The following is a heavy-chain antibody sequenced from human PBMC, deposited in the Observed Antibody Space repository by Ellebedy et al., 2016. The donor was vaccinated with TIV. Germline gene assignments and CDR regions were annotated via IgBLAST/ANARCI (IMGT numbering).Heavy chain of an antibody. CDR1: GFSFSNSG. Sequence: GESLKISCAASGFSFSNSGMNWVRQAPGKGLEWVSSISPSSDYIYYADSLRGRFTISRDNAKNSLYLQMNRLRAEDTAVYYCARDKVPTITGAWFDPWGQGTLVTVSS. V-gene: IGHV3-21*01. CDR2: ISPSSDYI. D-gene: IGHD3-10*01. J-gene: IGHJ5*02. CDR3: ARDKVPTITGAWFDP.